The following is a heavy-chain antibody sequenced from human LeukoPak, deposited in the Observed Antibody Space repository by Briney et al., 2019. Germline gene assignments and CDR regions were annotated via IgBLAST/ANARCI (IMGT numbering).Heavy chain of an antibody. Sequence: GGSLRLSCAASGFTFSSYGMHWVRQAPGKGLEWVAFIRYDGSNKYYADSVKGRFSISRDNFKNTLYLQMNSLRPEDTAVYYCAKDSGYTTSFYFGDYWGQGTLVTVSS. D-gene: IGHD6-13*01. J-gene: IGHJ4*02. CDR1: GFTFSSYG. CDR3: AKDSGYTTSFYFGDY. V-gene: IGHV3-30*02. CDR2: IRYDGSNK.